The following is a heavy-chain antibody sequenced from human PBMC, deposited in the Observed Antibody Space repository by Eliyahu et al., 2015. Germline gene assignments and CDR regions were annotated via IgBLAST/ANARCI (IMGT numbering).Heavy chain of an antibody. CDR1: GFXFSSYS. Sequence: EVQLVESGGGLVQPGGSLRLSCAXSGFXFSSYSMNWVRQAPGKGLEWVSYISSSSSTIYYADSVKGRFTISRDNAKNSLYLQMNSLRAEDTAVYYCARELVTVTSHGIDYWGQGTLVTVSS. CDR2: ISSSSSTI. CDR3: ARELVTVTSHGIDY. J-gene: IGHJ4*02. V-gene: IGHV3-48*01. D-gene: IGHD4-17*01.